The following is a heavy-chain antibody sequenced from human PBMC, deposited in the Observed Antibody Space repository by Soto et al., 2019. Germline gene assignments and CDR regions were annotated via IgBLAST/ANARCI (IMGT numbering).Heavy chain of an antibody. D-gene: IGHD3-10*01. J-gene: IGHJ6*02. CDR3: ARQSGLMDYYGMDV. CDR1: GGSISSGGYS. Sequence: SETLSLTCAVSGGSISSGGYSWSWIRQPPGKGLEWIGYIYYSGSTNYNPSLKSRVTISVDTSKNQFSLKLSSVTAADTAVYYCARQSGLMDYYGMDVWGQGTTVTVS. V-gene: IGHV4-61*08. CDR2: IYYSGST.